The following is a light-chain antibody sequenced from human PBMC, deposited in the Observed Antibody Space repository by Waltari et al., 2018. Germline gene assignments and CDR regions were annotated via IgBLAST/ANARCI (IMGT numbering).Light chain of an antibody. Sequence: QSALTQPRPVSGSPGQSVTISCTGTSSDVGGYNYVSWYQQHPGKAPKLMIYDVSKRPSGVPDRFSGSKSGNTASLTISGRQAEDEADYYCCSYAGSSYVFGTGTKVTVL. J-gene: IGLJ1*01. CDR2: DVS. V-gene: IGLV2-11*01. CDR1: SSDVGGYNY. CDR3: CSYAGSSYV.